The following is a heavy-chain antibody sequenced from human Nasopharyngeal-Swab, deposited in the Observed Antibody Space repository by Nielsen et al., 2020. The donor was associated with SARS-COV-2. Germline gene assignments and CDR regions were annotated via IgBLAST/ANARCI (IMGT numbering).Heavy chain of an antibody. CDR3: AKGDSYGYVGYFDY. CDR1: GFTFSNYG. Sequence: GGSLRLSCAASGFTFSNYGMHWVRQAPGKGLEWVAVISYDGSNKYYADSVKGRFTISRDNSKNTLYLQMNSLRAEDTAVYYCAKGDSYGYVGYFDYWGQGAQVTVSS. J-gene: IGHJ4*02. CDR2: ISYDGSNK. D-gene: IGHD5-18*01. V-gene: IGHV3-30*18.